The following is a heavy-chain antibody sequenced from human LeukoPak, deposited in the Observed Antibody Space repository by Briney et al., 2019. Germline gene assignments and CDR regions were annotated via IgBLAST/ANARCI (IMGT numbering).Heavy chain of an antibody. V-gene: IGHV3-23*01. CDR1: GFTFTSYT. D-gene: IGHD2-2*01. J-gene: IGHJ3*01. CDR2: TSGSGDST. CDR3: AKVGYCSSISCQEAFDV. Sequence: GGSLRLSCAASGFTFTSYTMTWVRQAPGKGLEWVSFTSGSGDSTYYADSVKGRFTISRDNSQNTLYLQMNSLRAEDTAVYYCAKVGYCSSISCQEAFDVWGQGTKVTVSS.